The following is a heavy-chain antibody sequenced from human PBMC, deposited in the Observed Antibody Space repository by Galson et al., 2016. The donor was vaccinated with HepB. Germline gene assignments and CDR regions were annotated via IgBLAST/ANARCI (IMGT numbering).Heavy chain of an antibody. Sequence: SLRLSCAASGFTFSSYAMHWVRQAPGKGLEWVAVISYDGSTKYYADSVKGRFTISRDNSKNTLYLQMNSLRAEDTAVYYCAKDPLLLGVVMSAATSWGQGTLVTVSP. D-gene: IGHD2-15*01. CDR2: ISYDGSTK. CDR3: AKDPLLLGVVMSAATS. CDR1: GFTFSSYA. V-gene: IGHV3-30*04. J-gene: IGHJ4*02.